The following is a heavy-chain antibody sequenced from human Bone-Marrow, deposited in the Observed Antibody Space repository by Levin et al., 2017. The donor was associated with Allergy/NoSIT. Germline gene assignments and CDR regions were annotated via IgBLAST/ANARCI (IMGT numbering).Heavy chain of an antibody. CDR3: SRNKWP. D-gene: IGHD5-12*01. CDR1: GFTFTHVW. Sequence: GGSLRLSCIASGFTFTHVWMSWVRQAPGKGPEWVANVKRDGTEKYYLDSVKGRFTISRDNAKNSVYLQMNNLRVEDTAVYYCSRNKWPWGQGTQVTVSS. J-gene: IGHJ4*02. CDR2: VKRDGTEK. V-gene: IGHV3-7*01.